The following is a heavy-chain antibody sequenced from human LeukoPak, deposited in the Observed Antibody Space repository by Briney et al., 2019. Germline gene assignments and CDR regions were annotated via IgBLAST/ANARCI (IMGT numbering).Heavy chain of an antibody. Sequence: GESLKISCKGSGYSFTSYWIGWVRQMPGKGLEWMGIIYPGDSDTRYSPSFQGQVTILADKSISTAYLQWSSLKASDTAMYYCAIFPAYYYDSSGYYRIFDYWGQGTLVTVSS. CDR3: AIFPAYYYDSSGYYRIFDY. CDR1: GYSFTSYW. V-gene: IGHV5-51*01. D-gene: IGHD3-22*01. J-gene: IGHJ4*02. CDR2: IYPGDSDT.